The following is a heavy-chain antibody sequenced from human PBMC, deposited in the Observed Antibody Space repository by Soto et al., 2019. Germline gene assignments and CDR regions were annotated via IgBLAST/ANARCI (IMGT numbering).Heavy chain of an antibody. D-gene: IGHD2-21*02. CDR2: ISDTPTGHT. V-gene: IGHV3-23*01. J-gene: IGHJ4*02. Sequence: GGSLRLSCAASGFPFSSYTMNWVRRAPGKGLEWVSTISDTPTGHTHYADSVKGRFTISRDDSTNTVYLQMDSLRAEDTALYYCTTRKTAHFDYWGRGTQVTVSS. CDR3: TTRKTAHFDY. CDR1: GFPFSSYT.